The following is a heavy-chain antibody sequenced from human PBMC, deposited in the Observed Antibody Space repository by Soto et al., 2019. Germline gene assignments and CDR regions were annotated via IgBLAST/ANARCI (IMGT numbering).Heavy chain of an antibody. D-gene: IGHD5-12*01. CDR2: IRNDIYDETT. Sequence: PGGSLRLSCTASGFTCGDFGMNWVRQAPGKGLEWIAFIRNDIYDETTEYAASVKGRFTISRDDSKSMAFLQMDSLQTEDTAVYFCTRGRDGYNPYYFLFWGQGALVTVSS. CDR3: TRGRDGYNPYYFLF. V-gene: IGHV3-49*04. CDR1: GFTCGDFG. J-gene: IGHJ4*02.